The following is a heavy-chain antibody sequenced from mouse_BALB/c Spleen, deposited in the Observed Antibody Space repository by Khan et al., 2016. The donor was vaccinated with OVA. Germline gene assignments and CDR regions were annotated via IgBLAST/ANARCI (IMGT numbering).Heavy chain of an antibody. V-gene: IGHV3-2*02. CDR2: ISFSGST. D-gene: IGHD2-13*01. CDR3: IRSVYYADAYAMDC. Sequence: EVQLQESGPGLVKPSQSLSLTCTVTGYSITSDFAWNWVRQFPGNKLEWMGYISFSGSTRYDPSLKSRLSITRDTSKNQFFLQLNSVTTEDTATYYCIRSVYYADAYAMDCWGQGISVTVSS. CDR1: GYSITSDFA. J-gene: IGHJ4*01.